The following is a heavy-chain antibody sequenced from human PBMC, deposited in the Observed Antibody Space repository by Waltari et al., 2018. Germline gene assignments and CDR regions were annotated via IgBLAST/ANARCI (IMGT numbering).Heavy chain of an antibody. CDR3: ARRRYDFWSGYYSTDYYYYMDV. J-gene: IGHJ6*03. D-gene: IGHD3-3*01. CDR2: INHSGST. Sequence: QVQLQQWGAGLLKPSETLSLTCAVYGGSFSGYYWSWIRQPPGKGLEWIGEINHSGSTNDNPPLKSRVTISVDTSKTQFSLKLSSVTAADTAVYSCARRRYDFWSGYYSTDYYYYMDVWGKGTTVTISS. V-gene: IGHV4-34*01. CDR1: GGSFSGYY.